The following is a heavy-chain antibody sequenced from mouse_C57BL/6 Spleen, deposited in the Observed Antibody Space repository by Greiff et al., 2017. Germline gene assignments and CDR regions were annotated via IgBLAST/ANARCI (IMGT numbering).Heavy chain of an antibody. CDR1: GFSLTSYG. V-gene: IGHV2-2*01. D-gene: IGHD3-1*01. Sequence: VKVVESGPGLVQPSQSLSITCTVSGFSLTSYGVHWVRQSPGKGLEWLGVIWSGGSTDYNAAFISRLSISKDNSKTQVFFKMNSLQADDTAIYYCASSAWFAYWGQGTLVTVSA. CDR3: ASSAWFAY. CDR2: IWSGGST. J-gene: IGHJ3*01.